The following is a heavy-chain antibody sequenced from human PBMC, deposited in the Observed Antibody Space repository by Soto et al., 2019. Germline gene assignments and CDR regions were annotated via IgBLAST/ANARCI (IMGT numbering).Heavy chain of an antibody. J-gene: IGHJ4*02. CDR1: GFTFSSYS. CDR2: ISSSSSTI. V-gene: IGHV3-48*01. CDR3: TTRIDYDILTGPFDY. D-gene: IGHD3-9*01. Sequence: GGSLRLSCAASGFTFSSYSMNWVRQAPGKGLEWVSYISSSSSTIYYAAPVKGRFTISRDDSKNTLYLQMSSLKTEDTAVYYCTTRIDYDILTGPFDYWGQGTLVTVSS.